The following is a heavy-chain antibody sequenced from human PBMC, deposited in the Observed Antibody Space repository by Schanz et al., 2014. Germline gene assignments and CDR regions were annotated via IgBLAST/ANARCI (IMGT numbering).Heavy chain of an antibody. D-gene: IGHD6-6*01. CDR1: GGSISSGIYY. Sequence: QLQLQESGPGLVKPSETLSLTCTVSGGSISSGIYYWGWIRQSPGKGLEWLGNINYSGSTYYNPSLKSRVTTSAAPPKNHFSLNRSSGTASDTAVYYCARRGAEYSSSPPWFDPWGQGTLVTVSS. CDR2: INYSGST. V-gene: IGHV4-39*01. J-gene: IGHJ5*02. CDR3: ARRGAEYSSSPPWFDP.